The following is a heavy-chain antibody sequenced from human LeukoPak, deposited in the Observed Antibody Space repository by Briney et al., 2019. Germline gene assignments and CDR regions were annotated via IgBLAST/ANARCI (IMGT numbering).Heavy chain of an antibody. J-gene: IGHJ4*02. V-gene: IGHV3-43D*03. CDR3: AKDFLVGGYNYGGFDY. CDR2: ISWDGGSI. CDR1: GFTFDDFA. Sequence: GGSLRLSCAASGFTFDDFAMHWVRLAPGKGLEWVSLISWDGGSIYYVDSVRGRFTISRDNSKKSLYLQMNSLRAEDTALYYCAKDFLVGGYNYGGFDYWGQGTLVTVSS. D-gene: IGHD5-18*01.